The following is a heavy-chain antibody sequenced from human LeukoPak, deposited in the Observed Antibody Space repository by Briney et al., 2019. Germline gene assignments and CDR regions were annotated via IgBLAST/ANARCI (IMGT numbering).Heavy chain of an antibody. V-gene: IGHV4-39*01. CDR1: GGSITSSSYY. CDR3: ARSGDYVFDY. CDR2: IYYSGST. Sequence: SETLSLTCIVSGGSITSSSYYWGWIRQPPGKGLEWIGTIYYSGSTYYNPSLKSRVTISVDTSKNQFSLKLSSVTAADTAVYYCARSGDYVFDYWGQGTLVTVSS. J-gene: IGHJ4*02. D-gene: IGHD4-17*01.